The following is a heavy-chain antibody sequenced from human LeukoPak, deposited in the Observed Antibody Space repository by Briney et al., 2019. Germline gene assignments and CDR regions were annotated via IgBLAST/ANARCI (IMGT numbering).Heavy chain of an antibody. CDR2: ISPSGNTI. V-gene: IGHV3-11*04. CDR3: AGWFGVPHDY. D-gene: IGHD3-10*01. J-gene: IGHJ4*02. CDR1: GFMLRDYY. Sequence: GGSLRLSCAASGFMLRDYYMSWIRQAPGKGLEWVSYISPSGNTIYYADSVKGRFTISKDNAKNSLFLQMNSLRAEDTAVYYCAGWFGVPHDYWGQGTLVTVSS.